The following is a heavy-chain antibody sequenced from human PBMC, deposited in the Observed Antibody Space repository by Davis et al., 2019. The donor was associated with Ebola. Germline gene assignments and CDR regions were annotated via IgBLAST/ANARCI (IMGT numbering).Heavy chain of an antibody. CDR2: IYYSGST. CDR3: ARVVGATSSVWFDP. V-gene: IGHV4-39*07. CDR1: GGSISSSSYY. D-gene: IGHD1-26*01. J-gene: IGHJ5*02. Sequence: MPSETLSLTCTVSGGSISSSSYYWGWIRQPPGKGLEWIGSIYYSGSTYYNPSLKSRVTISVDTSKNQFSLKLSSVTAADTAVYYCARVVGATSSVWFDPWGQGTLVTVSS.